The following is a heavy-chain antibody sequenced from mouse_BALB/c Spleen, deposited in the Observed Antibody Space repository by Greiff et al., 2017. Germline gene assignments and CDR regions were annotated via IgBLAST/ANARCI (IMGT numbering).Heavy chain of an antibody. CDR2: IYPYNGGT. Sequence: EVQLQQSGPELVKPGASVKISCKASGYTFTDYNMHWVKQSHGKSLEWIGYIYPYNGGTGYNQKFKSKATLTVDNSSSTAYMELRSLTSEDSAVYYCARKGDYYGSSRGDAMDYWGQGTSVTVSS. CDR1: GYTFTDYN. D-gene: IGHD1-1*01. J-gene: IGHJ4*01. CDR3: ARKGDYYGSSRGDAMDY. V-gene: IGHV1S29*02.